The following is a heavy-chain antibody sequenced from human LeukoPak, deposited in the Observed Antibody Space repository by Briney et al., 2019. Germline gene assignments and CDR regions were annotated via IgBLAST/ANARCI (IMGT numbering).Heavy chain of an antibody. Sequence: SETLSLTCSVSGVSISSGSNYWGWIRQPPGKTPEWIGSIYSSGSTYYNPSLKSRVIILIDTAKNHLSLNLSSVTAADTAVYYCASIAARPSPPFYYYYYMDVWGKGTTVTVSS. J-gene: IGHJ6*03. CDR1: GVSISSGSNY. CDR3: ASIAARPSPPFYYYYYMDV. CDR2: IYSSGST. V-gene: IGHV4-39*07. D-gene: IGHD6-6*01.